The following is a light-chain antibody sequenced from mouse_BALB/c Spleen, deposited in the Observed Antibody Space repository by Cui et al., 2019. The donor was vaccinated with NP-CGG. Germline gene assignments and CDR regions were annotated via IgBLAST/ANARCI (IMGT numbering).Light chain of an antibody. CDR2: GTN. V-gene: IGLV1*01. CDR3: GIWYNNHWV. J-gene: IGLJ1*01. CDR1: TGAGTTNNY. Sequence: QAVVTQESALTTSPGETVTFTCRSSTGAGTTNNYANWVQEKPNHLFTGLIGGTNNRAPGVPARFSGSLIGDKAALTITGAQTEDEAIYFCGIWYNNHWVFGGGTKLTVL.